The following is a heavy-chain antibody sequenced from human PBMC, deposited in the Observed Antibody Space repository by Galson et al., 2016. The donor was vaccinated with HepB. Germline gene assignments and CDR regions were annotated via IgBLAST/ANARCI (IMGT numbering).Heavy chain of an antibody. Sequence: TLSLTCTVSGGSVSSGTYYWNWIRQPAGKGLEWIGRIYTSGSANYNPSLKSRVTMSVDTSKNQISLKLASVTAADTAVYYCATGSGDFDHWGQGTLSPSPQ. J-gene: IGHJ4*02. CDR2: IYTSGSA. D-gene: IGHD2-15*01. CDR3: ATGSGDFDH. CDR1: GGSVSSGTYY. V-gene: IGHV4-61*02.